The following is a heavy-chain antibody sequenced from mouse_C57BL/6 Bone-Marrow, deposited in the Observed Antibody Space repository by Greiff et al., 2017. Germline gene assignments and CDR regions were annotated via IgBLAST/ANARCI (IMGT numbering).Heavy chain of an antibody. D-gene: IGHD2-4*01. CDR1: GFNIKDDD. J-gene: IGHJ3*01. CDR3: TNYDWFAY. V-gene: IGHV14-4*01. CDR2: IDPENGDT. Sequence: VQLQQSGAELVRPGASVKLSCTASGFNIKDDDMHWVKQRPEKGLEWIGWIDPENGDTEYASKVQGKATITPDTSSNTAYLQRSSLTAEDTAVYYCTNYDWFAYGGQGTLVTVSA.